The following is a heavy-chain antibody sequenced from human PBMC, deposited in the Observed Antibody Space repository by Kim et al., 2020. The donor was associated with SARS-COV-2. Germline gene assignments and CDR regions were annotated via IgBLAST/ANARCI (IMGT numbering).Heavy chain of an antibody. Sequence: SETLSLTCTVSGGSISSGGYYWSWIRQHPGKGLEWIGYIYYSGSTYYNPSLKSRVTISVDTSKNQFSLKLSSVTAADTAVYYCARVALPKSNSLPTYYYDSSGYLVDYWGQGTLVTVSS. D-gene: IGHD3-22*01. J-gene: IGHJ4*02. V-gene: IGHV4-31*03. CDR1: GGSISSGGYY. CDR3: ARVALPKSNSLPTYYYDSSGYLVDY. CDR2: IYYSGST.